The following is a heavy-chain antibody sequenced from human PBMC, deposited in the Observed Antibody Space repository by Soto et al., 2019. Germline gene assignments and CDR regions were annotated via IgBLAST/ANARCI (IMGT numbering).Heavy chain of an antibody. D-gene: IGHD3-10*01. CDR2: IYYSGST. CDR3: ARDKCYYGSGQDGMDV. J-gene: IGHJ6*02. Sequence: QVQLQESGPGLVKPSQTLSLTCTVSGGSISSGGYYWTWIRQHPGKGLAWIGFIYYSGSTYYNPSLKIRVTISVDTSKNQFSLKLSSVTAADTAVYYCARDKCYYGSGQDGMDVWDQGTPVTVSS. CDR1: GGSISSGGYY. V-gene: IGHV4-31*03.